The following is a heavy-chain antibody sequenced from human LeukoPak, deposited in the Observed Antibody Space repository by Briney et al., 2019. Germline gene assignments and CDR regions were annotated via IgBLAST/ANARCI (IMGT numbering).Heavy chain of an antibody. CDR2: INHSGGT. D-gene: IGHD1-26*01. CDR3: ARQEGGIVGPY. Sequence: SETLSLTCAVYGGSFSGYSWNWIRQPPVKGLEWIGEINHSGGTNYNPSLKSRVTISVDTSKNQFSLKLNSVTAADTAVYYCARQEGGIVGPYWGQGTLVTVSS. J-gene: IGHJ4*02. CDR1: GGSFSGYS. V-gene: IGHV4-34*01.